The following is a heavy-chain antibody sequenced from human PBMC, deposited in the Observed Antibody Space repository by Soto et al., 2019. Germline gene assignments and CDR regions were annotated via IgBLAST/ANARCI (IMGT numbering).Heavy chain of an antibody. Sequence: GASVKVSCKASGYTFTSYGISWVRQAPGEGLEWMGWISAYNGNTNYAQKLQGRVTMTTDTSTSTAYMELRSLRSDDTAVYYCARDQGWHDFWSGYFPLQGYYHGMDVWGQWPTLTVYS. J-gene: IGHJ6*02. V-gene: IGHV1-18*01. CDR3: ARDQGWHDFWSGYFPLQGYYHGMDV. D-gene: IGHD3-3*01. CDR1: GYTFTSYG. CDR2: ISAYNGNT.